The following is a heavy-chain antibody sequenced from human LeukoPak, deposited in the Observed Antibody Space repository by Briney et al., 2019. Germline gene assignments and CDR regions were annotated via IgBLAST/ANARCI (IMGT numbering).Heavy chain of an antibody. V-gene: IGHV1-69*02. D-gene: IGHD2-2*01. J-gene: IGHJ4*02. CDR1: GGTFSSYT. Sequence: SVKVSCKASGGTFSSYTISWVRQAPGQGLEWMGRIIPILGIANYAQKFQGRVTITADKSTSTAYMELSSLRSEDTAVYYCARGVPAAYYFDYWAREPWSPSPQ. CDR3: ARGVPAAYYFDY. CDR2: IIPILGIA.